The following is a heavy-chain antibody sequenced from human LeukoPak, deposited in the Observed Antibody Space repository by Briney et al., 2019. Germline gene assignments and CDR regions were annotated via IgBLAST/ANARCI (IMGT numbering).Heavy chain of an antibody. V-gene: IGHV3-74*01. J-gene: IGHJ4*02. Sequence: GGSLRLSCAASGFTFSNYWVHWVRQAPGKGLVWVSRINSGGSTTNYADSVKGRFTISRDNAKNSLYLQMNSLRAEDTAVYYCARETPRRGETRDGYRWGQGTLVTVSS. CDR3: ARETPRRGETRDGYR. CDR2: INSGGSTT. D-gene: IGHD5-24*01. CDR1: GFTFSNYW.